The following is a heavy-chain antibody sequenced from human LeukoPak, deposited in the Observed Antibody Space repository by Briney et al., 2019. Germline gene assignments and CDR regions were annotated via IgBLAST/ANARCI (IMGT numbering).Heavy chain of an antibody. CDR1: GGSFSGYY. J-gene: IGHJ3*02. D-gene: IGHD2-21*01. Sequence: SETLSLTCAVYGGSFSGYYWSWIRQPPGKGLEWIGEINHSGSTNYNPSLKSRVAISVDTSKNQFSLKLSSVTAADTAVYYCARAWRVVNAIRAFDIWGQGTMVTVSS. V-gene: IGHV4-34*01. CDR3: ARAWRVVNAIRAFDI. CDR2: INHSGST.